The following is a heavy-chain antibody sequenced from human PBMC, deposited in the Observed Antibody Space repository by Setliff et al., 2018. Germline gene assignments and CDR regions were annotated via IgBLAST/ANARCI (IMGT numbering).Heavy chain of an antibody. J-gene: IGHJ4*02. Sequence: LRLSCAASGFTFNNYFMVWVRQAPGKGLEWVSSISNSGGEIHYADSVKGRFTISRDNPRSTLYLQMNSLRAEDTALYYCANYEQRPRNLDYWGQGTLVTVSS. V-gene: IGHV3-23*01. CDR2: ISNSGGEI. CDR3: ANYEQRPRNLDY. D-gene: IGHD6-25*01. CDR1: GFTFNNYF.